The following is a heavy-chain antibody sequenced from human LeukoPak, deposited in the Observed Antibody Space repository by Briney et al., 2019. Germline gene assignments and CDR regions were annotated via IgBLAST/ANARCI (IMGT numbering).Heavy chain of an antibody. J-gene: IGHJ6*03. Sequence: GASVKVSCKASGYTFTSYDINWVRQATGPGLEWMGWMNPNRGNTGYAQKFQGRVTMTRNTSISTAYMELSSLRSEDTAVYYCARGITSGPFYDFWSGYSGGYYYYMDVWGKGTTVTVSS. CDR2: MNPNRGNT. D-gene: IGHD3-3*01. CDR3: ARGITSGPFYDFWSGYSGGYYYYMDV. V-gene: IGHV1-8*01. CDR1: GYTFTSYD.